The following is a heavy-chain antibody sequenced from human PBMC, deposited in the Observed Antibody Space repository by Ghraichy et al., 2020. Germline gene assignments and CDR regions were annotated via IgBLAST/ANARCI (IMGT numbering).Heavy chain of an antibody. Sequence: ASVKVSCKASGYTFTSYGISWVRQAPGQGLEWMGWISAYNGNTNYAQKLQGRVTMTTDTSTSTAYMELRSLRSDDTAVYYCARVSRDSSGYYYQFDYWGQGTLVTVSS. CDR1: GYTFTSYG. V-gene: IGHV1-18*04. CDR2: ISAYNGNT. D-gene: IGHD3-22*01. J-gene: IGHJ4*02. CDR3: ARVSRDSSGYYYQFDY.